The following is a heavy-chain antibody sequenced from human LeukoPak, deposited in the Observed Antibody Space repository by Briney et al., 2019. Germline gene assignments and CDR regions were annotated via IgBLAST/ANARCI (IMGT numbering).Heavy chain of an antibody. CDR3: ARVISRTMTDAFDI. CDR1: GYTFTIYY. D-gene: IGHD3-22*01. CDR2: INPNAGST. Sequence: GASVTVSFTASGYTFTIYYMHWVRQAPGQGLEWMGIINPNAGSTGYAQKFQGRVTVTRDTSTSTVYMEPSSLRSEDTAMYYCARVISRTMTDAFDIWGQGTMVTVSS. V-gene: IGHV1-46*01. J-gene: IGHJ3*02.